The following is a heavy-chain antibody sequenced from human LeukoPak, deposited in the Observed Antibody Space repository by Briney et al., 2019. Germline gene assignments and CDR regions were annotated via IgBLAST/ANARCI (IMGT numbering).Heavy chain of an antibody. CDR1: GFTFSSYW. V-gene: IGHV3-30-3*01. J-gene: IGHJ6*02. D-gene: IGHD4-17*01. CDR2: ISYDGSNK. CDR3: AREGEVDYGDYVSYYYYYYGMDV. Sequence: GGSLRLSCAASGFTFSSYWMSWVRQAPGKGLEWVAVISYDGSNKYYADSVKGRFTISRDNSKNTLYLQMNSLRAEDTAVYYCAREGEVDYGDYVSYYYYYYGMDVWGQGTTVAVSS.